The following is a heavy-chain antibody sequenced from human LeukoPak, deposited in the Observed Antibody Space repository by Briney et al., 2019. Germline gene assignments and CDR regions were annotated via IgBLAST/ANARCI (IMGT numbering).Heavy chain of an antibody. Sequence: GGSLRLSCTASGFTFDSYAMSWVRQAPGKGLEWVSSISGGSEDTYFADSVKGRFTISRDNSKSTLYLQMNSLRTEDTAVYYCARTIGQYCKSWLYFYYGLDVWGQGTTVTVSS. J-gene: IGHJ6*02. CDR3: ARTIGQYCKSWLYFYYGLDV. D-gene: IGHD6-13*01. CDR2: ISGGSEDT. V-gene: IGHV3-23*01. CDR1: GFTFDSYA.